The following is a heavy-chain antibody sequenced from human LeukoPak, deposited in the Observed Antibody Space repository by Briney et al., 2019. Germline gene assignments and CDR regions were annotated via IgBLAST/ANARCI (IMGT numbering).Heavy chain of an antibody. CDR3: AKGQQQGTMYWFDP. CDR2: ISGSGGST. Sequence: PGGSLRLSCAASGFTFSTYAMSWVRQAPGKGLEWVSAISGSGGSTYYADSVKGRFTISRDNSKNTLYLQMNSLRAEDTAVYYCAKGQQQGTMYWFDPWAREPWSPSPQ. D-gene: IGHD6-13*01. CDR1: GFTFSTYA. V-gene: IGHV3-23*01. J-gene: IGHJ5*02.